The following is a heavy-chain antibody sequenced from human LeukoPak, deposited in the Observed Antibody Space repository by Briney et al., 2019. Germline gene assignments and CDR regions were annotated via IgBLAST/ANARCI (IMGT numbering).Heavy chain of an antibody. Sequence: GASVKVSCKASGGTFSSYAISWVRQAPGQGLEWMGGIIPIFGTASYAQKFQGRVTITADESTSTAYMELSSLRSEDTAVYYCARESGPTLNYYYGMDVWGQGTTVTVSS. J-gene: IGHJ6*02. V-gene: IGHV1-69*13. CDR2: IIPIFGTA. D-gene: IGHD3-10*01. CDR3: ARESGPTLNYYYGMDV. CDR1: GGTFSSYA.